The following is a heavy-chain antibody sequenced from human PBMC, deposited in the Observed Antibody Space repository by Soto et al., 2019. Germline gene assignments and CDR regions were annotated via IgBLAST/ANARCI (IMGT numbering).Heavy chain of an antibody. D-gene: IGHD5-12*01. J-gene: IGHJ6*03. V-gene: IGHV1-2*04. CDR1: GYTFTGYY. Sequence: ASVKVSCKASGYTFTGYYMHWVRQAPGQGLEWMGWINPNSGGTNYAQKFQGWVTMTRDTSISTAYMELSRLRSDDTAVYYCARAGNIVATASYYYMDAWGKGTAVTVSS. CDR2: INPNSGGT. CDR3: ARAGNIVATASYYYMDA.